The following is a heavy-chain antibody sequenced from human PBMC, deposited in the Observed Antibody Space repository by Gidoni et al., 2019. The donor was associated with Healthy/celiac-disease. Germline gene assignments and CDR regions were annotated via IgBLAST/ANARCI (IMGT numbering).Heavy chain of an antibody. J-gene: IGHJ4*02. V-gene: IGHV3-9*01. Sequence: EVQLVESGGGLVQPGRSLRLSCVASGFTFDDYAMHWVRQAPGKGLEWVSGISWNSGSIGYADSVKGRFTISRDNAKNSLYLQMNSLRAEDTALYYCAKDGGIVGATTEFDYWGQGTLVTVSS. D-gene: IGHD1-26*01. CDR3: AKDGGIVGATTEFDY. CDR2: ISWNSGSI. CDR1: GFTFDDYA.